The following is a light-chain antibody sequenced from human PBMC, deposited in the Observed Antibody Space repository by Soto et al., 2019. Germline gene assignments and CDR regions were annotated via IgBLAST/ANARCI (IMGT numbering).Light chain of an antibody. Sequence: QSALTQPASVTGSPGQSITISCTATSSDVGLYDYVSWYQQHPGKAPQLMIYAVSNRPSGVSNRFSASKSGNTASLFISGLQAEDEADYYCSSYTSDSSYVFGSGTKGTVL. V-gene: IGLV2-14*01. CDR3: SSYTSDSSYV. CDR2: AVS. J-gene: IGLJ1*01. CDR1: SSDVGLYDY.